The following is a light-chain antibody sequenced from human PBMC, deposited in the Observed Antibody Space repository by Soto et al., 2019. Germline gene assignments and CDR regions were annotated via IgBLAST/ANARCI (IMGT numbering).Light chain of an antibody. CDR3: QQYAGSLYT. V-gene: IGKV3-20*01. CDR2: DAS. J-gene: IGKJ2*01. Sequence: IVLTQSPGTLSLSPGEGATLSCRASQSIYTKLAWYQKKSGQAPRLLIYDASTRAYGIPDRFSGSGSGTDFSLTISRLEPEDFAVYYCQQYAGSLYTFAQGTKVDI. CDR1: QSIYTK.